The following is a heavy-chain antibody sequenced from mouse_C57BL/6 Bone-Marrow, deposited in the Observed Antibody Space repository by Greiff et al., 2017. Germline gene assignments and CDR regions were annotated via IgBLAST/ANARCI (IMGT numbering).Heavy chain of an antibody. J-gene: IGHJ4*01. V-gene: IGHV1-64*01. Sequence: QVQLQQPGAELVKPGASVKLSCKASGYTFTSYWMHWVKQRPGQGLEWIGMIHPNSGSTNYNEKFKSKATLTVDKSSSTAYMQLSSLTSEDSSVYYCARDGYYAYYAMDYGGQGTSVTVSS. CDR2: IHPNSGST. CDR3: ARDGYYAYYAMDY. D-gene: IGHD2-3*01. CDR1: GYTFTSYW.